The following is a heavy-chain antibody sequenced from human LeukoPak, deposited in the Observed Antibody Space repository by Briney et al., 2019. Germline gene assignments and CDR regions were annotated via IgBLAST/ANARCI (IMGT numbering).Heavy chain of an antibody. V-gene: IGHV3-30-3*02. D-gene: IGHD6-13*01. J-gene: IGHJ4*02. CDR3: AKTGTPWYYSDY. CDR1: GFTFSSYA. Sequence: PGRSLRLSCAASGFTFSSYAMHWVRQAPGKGLEWVAVISYDGSNKYYADSVKGRFTISRDNSKNTLYLQMNSLRAEDTAVYYCAKTGTPWYYSDYWGQGTLVTVSS. CDR2: ISYDGSNK.